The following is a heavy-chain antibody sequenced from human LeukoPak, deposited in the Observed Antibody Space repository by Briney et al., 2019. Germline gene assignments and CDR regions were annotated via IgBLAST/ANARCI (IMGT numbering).Heavy chain of an antibody. V-gene: IGHV4-34*01. D-gene: IGHD2-2*01. Sequence: PSETLSLTCAVYGGYFSGYYWSWIRQPPGKGLEWIGEINHSGSTNYNPSLKSRVTISVDTSKNQFSLKLSSVTAADTAVYYCARQKDIVVVPAADAFDIWGQGTMVTVSS. CDR2: INHSGST. CDR3: ARQKDIVVVPAADAFDI. CDR1: GGYFSGYY. J-gene: IGHJ3*02.